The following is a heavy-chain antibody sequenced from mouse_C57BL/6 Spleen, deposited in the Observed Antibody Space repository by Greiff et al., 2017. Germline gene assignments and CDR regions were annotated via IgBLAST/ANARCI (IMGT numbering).Heavy chain of an antibody. CDR3: ARERDYDFYYYAMDY. Sequence: QVQLQQSGAELVKPGASVKLSCKASGYTFTSYWMHWVKQRPGQGLEWIGMFHPNSGSTNYNEKFKSKATLTVDKSSSTAYMQLSSLTSEDSAVYYCARERDYDFYYYAMDYWGQGTSVTVSS. V-gene: IGHV1-64*01. J-gene: IGHJ4*01. D-gene: IGHD2-4*01. CDR1: GYTFTSYW. CDR2: FHPNSGST.